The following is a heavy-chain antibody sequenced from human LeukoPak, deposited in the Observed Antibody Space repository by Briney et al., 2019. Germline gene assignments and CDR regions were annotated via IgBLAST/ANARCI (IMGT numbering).Heavy chain of an antibody. J-gene: IGHJ6*03. D-gene: IGHD5-12*01. V-gene: IGHV3-48*03. CDR3: ARAPYSGFRYYMDV. CDR1: GFNFSSYE. Sequence: PGGSLRLSCAVSGFNFSSYEVNWVRQAPGKGLEWVSYISSRGSTIYYADSVKGRFTISRDNAKNSLYLQMNSLRVEDTAVYYCARAPYSGFRYYMDVWGKGTAVTISS. CDR2: ISSRGSTI.